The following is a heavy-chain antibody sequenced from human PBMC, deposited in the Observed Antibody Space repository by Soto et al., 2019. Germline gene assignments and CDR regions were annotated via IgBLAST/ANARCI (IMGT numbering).Heavy chain of an antibody. J-gene: IGHJ3*02. CDR3: APHYYYDGRGQYGAFDI. D-gene: IGHD3-22*01. CDR1: GFTFSNYA. CDR2: ISGGGGST. Sequence: GGSLRLSCAASGFTFSNYAMSWVRQAPGKGLEWVSAISGGGGSTYYADSVKGRFTISRDNSKNTLYLQMNSLRAEDTAVHYCAPHYYYDGRGQYGAFDIWGQGTMVTVSS. V-gene: IGHV3-23*01.